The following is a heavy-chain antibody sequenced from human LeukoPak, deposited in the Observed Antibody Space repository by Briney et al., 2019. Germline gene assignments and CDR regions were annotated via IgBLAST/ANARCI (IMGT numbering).Heavy chain of an antibody. D-gene: IGHD3-10*01. J-gene: IGHJ5*02. V-gene: IGHV4-4*02. CDR3: ARGYYGSALGGWFDP. CDR2: IYHGGGT. CDR1: GGSISSSHW. Sequence: SGTLSLTCEVSGGSISSSHWWSWVRRPPGKGLEWIGEIYHGGGTNYTLSLKSRVTISVDKSKNQFSLKLSSVTAADTAVYYCARGYYGSALGGWFDPWGQGTLVTVSS.